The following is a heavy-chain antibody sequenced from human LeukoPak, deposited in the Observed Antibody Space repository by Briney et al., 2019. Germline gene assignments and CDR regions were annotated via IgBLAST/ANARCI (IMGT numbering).Heavy chain of an antibody. CDR1: GFTFSAYS. D-gene: IGHD3-22*01. V-gene: IGHV3-23*01. J-gene: IGHJ4*02. CDR2: ISGSGGST. CDR3: AKVGYYSPDY. Sequence: GGSLRLSCAVSGFTFSAYSMNWVRQAPGKGLEWVSAISGSGGSTYYADSVKGRFTISRDNSKNTLYLQMNSLRAEDTAVYYCAKVGYYSPDYWGQGTLVTVSS.